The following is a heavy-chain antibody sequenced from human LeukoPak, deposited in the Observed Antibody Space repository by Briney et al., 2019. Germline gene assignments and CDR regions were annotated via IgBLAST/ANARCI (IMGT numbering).Heavy chain of an antibody. CDR3: AGTWGVGAQDAFDI. CDR1: GYTFTSYY. D-gene: IGHD1-26*01. J-gene: IGHJ3*02. V-gene: IGHV1-46*01. CDR2: INPSGGST. Sequence: ASVKVSCTASGYTFTSYYMHWVRQAPGQGLEWMGIINPSGGSTSYTQKFQGRVTMTRDTSTSTVYMELSSLRSEDTAVYYCAGTWGVGAQDAFDIWGQGTMVTVSS.